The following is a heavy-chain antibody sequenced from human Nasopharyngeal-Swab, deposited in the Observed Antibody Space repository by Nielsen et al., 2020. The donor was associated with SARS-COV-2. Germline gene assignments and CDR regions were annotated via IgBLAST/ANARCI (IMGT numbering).Heavy chain of an antibody. J-gene: IGHJ4*02. Sequence: ASVKVSCKASGYTFTSNVLNWVRQAPGQGLEYIGWISTKTGAPTYAQAFTGRFVISLDTSVSTTYLQISSLKADDTAVYYCARENQEYANIWIDYWGQGTQVTVSS. CDR2: ISTKTGAP. CDR3: ARENQEYANIWIDY. D-gene: IGHD1-1*01. V-gene: IGHV7-4-1*02. CDR1: GYTFTSNV.